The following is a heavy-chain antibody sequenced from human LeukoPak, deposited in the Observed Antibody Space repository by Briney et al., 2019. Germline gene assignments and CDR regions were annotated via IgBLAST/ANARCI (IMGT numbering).Heavy chain of an antibody. CDR2: ISSGSNYI. CDR3: AKSTPYDFWSGYDY. J-gene: IGHJ4*02. CDR1: GFTFSSYS. D-gene: IGHD3-3*01. Sequence: GGSLRLSCAASGFTFSSYSMSWVRQAPGKGLEWVSSISSGSNYIYQIDSVKGRFTISRDNAKNSLYLQMNSLRAEDTAVYYCAKSTPYDFWSGYDYWGQGTLVTVSS. V-gene: IGHV3-21*01.